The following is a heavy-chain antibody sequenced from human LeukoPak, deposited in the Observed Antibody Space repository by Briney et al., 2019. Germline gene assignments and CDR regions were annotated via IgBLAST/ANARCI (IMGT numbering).Heavy chain of an antibody. CDR1: GYTFTSYG. CDR3: ARGGVGIAAAGTDFDY. CDR2: ISAYNGNT. D-gene: IGHD6-13*01. V-gene: IGHV1-18*01. J-gene: IGHJ4*02. Sequence: ASVKVSCTASGYTFTSYGISWVRQPPGQGLEWVGWISAYNGNTNYAQKPQGRVTMTTNTSTSTAYMELRSLRSDDTAVYYCARGGVGIAAAGTDFDYWGQGTLVTVSS.